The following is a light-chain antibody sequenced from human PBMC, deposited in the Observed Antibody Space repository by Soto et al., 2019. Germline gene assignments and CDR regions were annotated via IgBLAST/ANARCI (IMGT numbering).Light chain of an antibody. J-gene: IGKJ4*01. CDR1: RSGFPSSNNKNY. CDR2: WAS. CDR3: QHYYSSPLT. V-gene: IGKV4-1*01. Sequence: DIVIPQSPYSRSVCLWEMATINCRCNRSGFPSSNNKNYLAWYQQKPGQPPKVVIYWASTRGSGVPDRFSGSGSGTDFTLTISSLQAEDVAVYYCQHYYSSPLTFGGGTKVDIK.